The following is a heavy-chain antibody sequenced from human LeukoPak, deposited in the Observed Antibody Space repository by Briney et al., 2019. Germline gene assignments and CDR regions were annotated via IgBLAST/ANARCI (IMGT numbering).Heavy chain of an antibody. CDR2: IYYSGST. CDR3: ARGGGIAARYRLNWFDP. J-gene: IGHJ5*02. V-gene: IGHV4-59*12. Sequence: PSETLSLTCTVSGGSISSYYWSWIRQPPGKGLEWIGYIYYSGSTNYNPSPKSRVTISVDTSKNQFSLKLSSVTAADTAVYYCARGGGIAARYRLNWFDPWGQGTLVTVSS. CDR1: GGSISSYY. D-gene: IGHD6-6*01.